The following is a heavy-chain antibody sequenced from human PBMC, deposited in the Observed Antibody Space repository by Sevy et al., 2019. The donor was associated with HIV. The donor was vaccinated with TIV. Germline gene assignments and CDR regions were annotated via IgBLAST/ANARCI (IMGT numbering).Heavy chain of an antibody. Sequence: GGSLRLSCIASGFTFSNFGMHWVRQVPGKGLEWVTFIRYDGSDKYYAASVMGRFTISRDASMNTLYLQMDSLRPEDTAIYYCAKDLAGPGRRYFDYWGQGTLVTVSS. CDR3: AKDLAGPGRRYFDY. CDR1: GFTFSNFG. V-gene: IGHV3-30*02. D-gene: IGHD6-13*01. J-gene: IGHJ4*02. CDR2: IRYDGSDK.